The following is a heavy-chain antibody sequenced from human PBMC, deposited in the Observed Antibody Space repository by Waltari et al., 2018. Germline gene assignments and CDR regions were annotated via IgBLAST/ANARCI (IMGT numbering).Heavy chain of an antibody. J-gene: IGHJ3*01. D-gene: IGHD5-12*01. CDR2: VSYSGAT. CDR1: GVSITSNRHY. CDR3: ATYIGASVGTAAFDV. V-gene: IGHV4-39*01. Sequence: QLQLQESGPRLVKPSETLSLTCTVSGVSITSNRHYWAWIRQSPGQGLEWIWTVSYSGATYISPSLKSRVSVSRDTSKNQLSLILGSVTAADMAVYYCATYIGASVGTAAFDVWGQGTMVTVSS.